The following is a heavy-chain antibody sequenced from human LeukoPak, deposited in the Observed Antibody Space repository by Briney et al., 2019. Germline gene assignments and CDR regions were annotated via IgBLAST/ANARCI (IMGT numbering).Heavy chain of an antibody. D-gene: IGHD3-22*01. V-gene: IGHV1-8*01. Sequence: ASVKVSCTASGYTFSSYDINWVRLAAGQGLEWMGWMNPNSGNTGYAQQFQGRVTMTRNTAIDTAYMELSSLRSEDTAVYYCATPGVHYDPSGYYPFQHWGQGTLVTVSS. CDR3: ATPGVHYDPSGYYPFQH. CDR2: MNPNSGNT. CDR1: GYTFSSYD. J-gene: IGHJ1*01.